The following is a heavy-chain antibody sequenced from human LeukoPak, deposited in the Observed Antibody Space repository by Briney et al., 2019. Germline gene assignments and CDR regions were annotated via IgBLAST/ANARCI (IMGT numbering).Heavy chain of an antibody. Sequence: GRSLRLSCAASGFTFSSYAMHWVRQAPGKGLEWVAVISYDGSNKYYADSVKGRFTISRDNSKNTLYLRMNSLRAEDTAVYYCARVQGITGTTGYFDYWGQGTLVTVSS. D-gene: IGHD1-7*01. CDR2: ISYDGSNK. CDR1: GFTFSSYA. J-gene: IGHJ4*02. CDR3: ARVQGITGTTGYFDY. V-gene: IGHV3-30-3*01.